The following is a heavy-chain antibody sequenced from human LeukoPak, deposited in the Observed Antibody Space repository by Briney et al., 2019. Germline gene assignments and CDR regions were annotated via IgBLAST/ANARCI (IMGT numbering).Heavy chain of an antibody. CDR1: GFAVGSNY. CDR3: ARDFSPGGYCSGGSCEPGAFDI. J-gene: IGHJ3*02. D-gene: IGHD2-15*01. CDR2: INWNGGST. Sequence: PGGSLRLSCAVSGFAVGSNYMTWVRQAPGKGLEWVSGINWNGGSTGYADSVKGRFTISRDNAKNSLYLQMNSLRAEDTALYYCARDFSPGGYCSGGSCEPGAFDIWGQGTMVTVSS. V-gene: IGHV3-20*04.